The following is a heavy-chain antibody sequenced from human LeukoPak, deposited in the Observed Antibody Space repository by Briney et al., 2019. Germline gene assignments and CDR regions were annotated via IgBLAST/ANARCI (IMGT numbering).Heavy chain of an antibody. CDR3: ARGGEGLQSYGFDV. CDR1: GFTFSSHW. J-gene: IGHJ3*01. V-gene: IGHV3-74*01. Sequence: PGGSLRLSCAASGFTFSSHWMHWVRQAPGKGLVWVSRTNSDGSGTSNADSVKGRFTISRDNAKNTLYLQMHNLRAEDTAVYYCARGGEGLQSYGFDVWGQGTMVTVSS. CDR2: TNSDGSGT. D-gene: IGHD5-24*01.